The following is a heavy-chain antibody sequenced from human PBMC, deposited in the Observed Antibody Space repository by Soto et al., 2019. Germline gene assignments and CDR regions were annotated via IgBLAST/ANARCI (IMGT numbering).Heavy chain of an antibody. CDR1: GGSISSGGYS. D-gene: IGHD5-18*01. Sequence: TLSLTCAVSGGSISSGGYSWSWIRQPPGEGLEWIGYIYHSGSTYYNPSLKSRVTISVDRSKNQFSLKLSSVTAADTAVYYCASGVDTAMALDYWGQGTLVTVSS. CDR3: ASGVDTAMALDY. J-gene: IGHJ4*02. CDR2: IYHSGST. V-gene: IGHV4-30-2*01.